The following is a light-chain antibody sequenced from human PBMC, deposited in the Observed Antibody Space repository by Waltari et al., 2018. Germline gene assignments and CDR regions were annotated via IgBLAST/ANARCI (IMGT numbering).Light chain of an antibody. V-gene: IGKV1-NL1*01. Sequence: DIQMTQSPSSLSASVGDRVTITCRASQVIGNALAWYQQKPGKAPKRLFYAASRLESGVPSRFSGSGSWTDYTLTISSLQPEDFATYYCQQYYSIALNFGGGTKVEIK. CDR2: AAS. J-gene: IGKJ4*01. CDR1: QVIGNA. CDR3: QQYYSIALN.